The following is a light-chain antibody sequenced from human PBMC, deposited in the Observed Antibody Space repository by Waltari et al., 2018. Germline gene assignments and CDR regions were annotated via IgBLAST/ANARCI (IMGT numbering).Light chain of an antibody. CDR2: QDN. CDR3: QTWDLITVT. J-gene: IGLJ2*01. V-gene: IGLV3-1*01. Sequence: SYEVTQPPSVSMSPGQTASLFCSGENLGHKYTSWYQQKTGQSPLLVMHQDNVRPSGIPGRFSGSSSGNTATLTISGTQAMDEADYFCQTWDLITVTFGGGTKLTVL. CDR1: NLGHKY.